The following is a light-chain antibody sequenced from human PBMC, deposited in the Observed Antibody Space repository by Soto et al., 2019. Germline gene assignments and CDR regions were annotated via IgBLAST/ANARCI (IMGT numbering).Light chain of an antibody. CDR3: QTWGTGPWV. V-gene: IGLV4-69*01. Sequence: QLVLTQSPSASASLGASVKLTCTLSSGHSNYAIAWHQQQPEKGPRYLMKLNSDGSHSKGDGIPDRFSGSSSGAERYLTISILQSEDEADYYCQTWGTGPWVFGGGTKLTVL. CDR2: LNSDGSH. J-gene: IGLJ3*02. CDR1: SGHSNYA.